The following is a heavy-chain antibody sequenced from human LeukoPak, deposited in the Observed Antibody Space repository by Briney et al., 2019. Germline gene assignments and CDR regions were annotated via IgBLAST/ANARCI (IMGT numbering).Heavy chain of an antibody. CDR3: ARAMGYGLHDAFDI. J-gene: IGHJ3*02. D-gene: IGHD5-12*01. V-gene: IGHV1-2*02. CDR1: GYTFTGYY. Sequence: ASVKVSCKASGYTFTGYYMHWVRQAPGQGLEWMGWINPNSGGTNYAQKFQGRVTMTRDTSISTAYMELTRLRSDDTAVYYCARAMGYGLHDAFDIWGQGTMVTVSS. CDR2: INPNSGGT.